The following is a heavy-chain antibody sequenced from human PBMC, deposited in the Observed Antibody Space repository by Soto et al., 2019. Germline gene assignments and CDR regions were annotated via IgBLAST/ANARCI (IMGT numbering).Heavy chain of an antibody. CDR2: ISGSGANT. CDR1: GFSFSSYA. V-gene: IGHV3-23*01. Sequence: EVQLLESGGGLVQPGGSLRLSCAASGFSFSSYAMSWVRLAPGKGLEWVSSISGSGANTYYVDSVKGPFTVSRDNSKNTLYLQMSSLSGEDTGVYKCAKAATYHGSASYFPFDDWGLGTRVTVSS. J-gene: IGHJ4*02. D-gene: IGHD3-10*01. CDR3: AKAATYHGSASYFPFDD.